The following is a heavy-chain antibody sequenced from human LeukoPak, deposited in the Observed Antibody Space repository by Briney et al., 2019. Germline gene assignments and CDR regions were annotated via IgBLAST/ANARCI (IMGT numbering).Heavy chain of an antibody. CDR3: VRDIELST. CDR2: ISFNGRNT. D-gene: IGHD3-16*02. Sequence: PGGSLRLSCAASGFTFGDSAMSWVRQTPRKGLEWVSLISFNGRNTYYGDSVKGRFTLSRDNSKHTVYLQMIRLKAEDTAIFYCVRDIELSTWGPGTMVTVSS. J-gene: IGHJ3*01. V-gene: IGHV3-23*01. CDR1: GFTFGDSA.